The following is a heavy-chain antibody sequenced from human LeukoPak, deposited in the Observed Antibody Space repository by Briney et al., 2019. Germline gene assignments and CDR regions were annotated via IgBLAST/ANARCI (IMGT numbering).Heavy chain of an antibody. V-gene: IGHV3-23*01. D-gene: IGHD3-10*01. CDR2: ISGSGSIT. CDR1: GFTFSSYA. CDR3: AKGSSYYGSGSHFDY. Sequence: PGGSLRLSCAASGFTFSSYAMNWVRQAPGKGLEWVSAISGSGSITYYADSAKGRFTISRDNSKNTLYLQMNSLRAEDTAVYYCAKGSSYYGSGSHFDYWGQGTLVTVSS. J-gene: IGHJ4*02.